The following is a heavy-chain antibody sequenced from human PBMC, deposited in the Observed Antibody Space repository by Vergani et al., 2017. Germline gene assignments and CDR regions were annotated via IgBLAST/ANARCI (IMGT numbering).Heavy chain of an antibody. J-gene: IGHJ3*02. CDR3: AREWGAVALGAFDI. CDR2: INTNTGNP. Sequence: QVQLVQSGAEVKKPGASVKVSCKASGYTFTSYYMHWVRQAPGQGLEWMGWINTNTGNPTYAQGFTGRFVFSLDTSVSTAYLQISSLKAEDTAVYYCAREWGAVALGAFDIWGQGTMVTVSS. CDR1: GYTFTSYY. D-gene: IGHD6-19*01. V-gene: IGHV7-4-1*02.